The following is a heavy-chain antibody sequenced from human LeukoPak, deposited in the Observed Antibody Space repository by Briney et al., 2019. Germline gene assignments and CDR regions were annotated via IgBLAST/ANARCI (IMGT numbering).Heavy chain of an antibody. D-gene: IGHD6-19*01. CDR3: AKGQVGWYYFTMDV. CDR1: GFTFSTYA. CDR2: ISGSGDST. V-gene: IGHV3-23*01. Sequence: GRSLRLSCAASGFTFSTYAMSWVSQAPGKGLEWASAISGSGDSTCYADSVKGRFTVSRDNPKNTLYLQMNSLRAEDTAVYYCAKGQVGWYYFTMDVWGQGTTVTVSS. J-gene: IGHJ6*02.